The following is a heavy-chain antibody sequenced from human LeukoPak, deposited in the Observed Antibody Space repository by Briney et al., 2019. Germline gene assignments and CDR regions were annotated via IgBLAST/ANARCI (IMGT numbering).Heavy chain of an antibody. CDR3: AKDYSGYSNYFDT. CDR1: GITFSSFG. V-gene: IGHV3-23*01. Sequence: GGSLRLSCVASGITFSSFGMHWVRQAPGKGLEWVSTISGGGGSTFYADSVKGRFTISRDNPKNTLYLQMSSLRAEDTAVYFCAKDYSGYSNYFDTWGQGTLVTVSS. J-gene: IGHJ5*02. CDR2: ISGGGGST. D-gene: IGHD6-25*01.